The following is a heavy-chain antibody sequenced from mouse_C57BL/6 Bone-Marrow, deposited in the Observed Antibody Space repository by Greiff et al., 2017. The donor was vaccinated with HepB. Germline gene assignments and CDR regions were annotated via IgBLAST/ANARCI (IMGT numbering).Heavy chain of an antibody. CDR2: ISDGGSYT. CDR1: GFTFSSYA. D-gene: IGHD2-1*01. CDR3: ARARLYYGNRYWYFDV. J-gene: IGHJ1*03. V-gene: IGHV5-4*03. Sequence: EVKLVESGGGLVKPGGSLKLSCAASGFTFSSYAMSWVRQTPEKRLEWVATISDGGSYTYYPNNVKGRFTISRDNATNNLYLQISHLKSEDTAMYYCARARLYYGNRYWYFDVWGTGTTVTVSS.